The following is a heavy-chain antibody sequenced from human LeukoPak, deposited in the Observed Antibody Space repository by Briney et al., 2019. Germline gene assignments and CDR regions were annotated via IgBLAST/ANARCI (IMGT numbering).Heavy chain of an antibody. D-gene: IGHD3-16*01. V-gene: IGHV5-51*01. Sequence: GESLKISCKGSGYSFTSYWIGWVRQMPGKGLEWMGIIYPGDSDTRYSPSFQGQVTISADKSISTAYLQWSSLKASDTAMYYCARGQRDYVWGSFSLPIVGVHGMDVWGQGTTVTVSS. CDR2: IYPGDSDT. CDR3: ARGQRDYVWGSFSLPIVGVHGMDV. CDR1: GYSFTSYW. J-gene: IGHJ6*02.